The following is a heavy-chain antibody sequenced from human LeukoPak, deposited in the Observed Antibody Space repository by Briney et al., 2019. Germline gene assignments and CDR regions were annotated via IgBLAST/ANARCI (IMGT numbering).Heavy chain of an antibody. CDR1: GFTFHDYA. CDR3: AKHVASNWNYGFAF. V-gene: IGHV3-9*01. CDR2: LTCNSGYI. Sequence: GGSLRLYCAASGFTFHDYALHWVRHAPGRGLEWVSGLTCNSGYIVYADSVKGRVTVSRDNAQNSLYLQMNRLRPEDTALYYCAKHVASNWNYGFAFWGQGTLVTVSP. D-gene: IGHD1-7*01. J-gene: IGHJ4*02.